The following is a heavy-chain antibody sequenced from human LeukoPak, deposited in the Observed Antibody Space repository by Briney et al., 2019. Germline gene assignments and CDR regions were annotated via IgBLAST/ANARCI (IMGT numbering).Heavy chain of an antibody. Sequence: PGGSLRPSCAASGFTFSSYAMSWVRQAPGKGLEWASAISGSGGSTYYADSVKGRFTISRDNSKNTLYLQMNSLRAEDTAVYYCAKELRITMVRGVSYGMDVWGQGTTVTVSS. CDR2: ISGSGGST. D-gene: IGHD3-10*01. V-gene: IGHV3-23*01. J-gene: IGHJ6*02. CDR3: AKELRITMVRGVSYGMDV. CDR1: GFTFSSYA.